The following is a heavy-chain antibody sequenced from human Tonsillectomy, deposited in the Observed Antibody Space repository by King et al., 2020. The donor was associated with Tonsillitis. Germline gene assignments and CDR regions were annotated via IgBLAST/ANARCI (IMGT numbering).Heavy chain of an antibody. CDR3: ARDANALRWSIEHLFY. V-gene: IGHV3-48*04. D-gene: IGHD4-23*01. Sequence: VQLVQSGGGLVQPGGSLRLSCAASGFTFSSYSMNWVRQAPGKGLEWVSYISSSSSTIYYADSVKGRFTISRDNAKNSLYLQMNSLRAEDTAVYYCARDANALRWSIEHLFYCGQGTLVTVSS. CDR1: GFTFSSYS. CDR2: ISSSSSTI. J-gene: IGHJ4*02.